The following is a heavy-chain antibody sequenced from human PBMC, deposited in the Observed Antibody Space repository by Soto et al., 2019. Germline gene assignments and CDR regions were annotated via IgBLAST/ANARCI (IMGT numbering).Heavy chain of an antibody. V-gene: IGHV4-39*01. J-gene: IGHJ4*02. D-gene: IGHD2-15*01. Sequence: SETLSLTCTVSGGSISSGGYYWGWIRQPPGKGLEWIGTIYYSGSTYYHPSLKSRVTISVDTSKNQFSLKLSSVTAADTAVYYCARHTPAISISDHWGQGTLVTVSS. CDR1: GGSISSGGYY. CDR3: ARHTPAISISDH. CDR2: IYYSGST.